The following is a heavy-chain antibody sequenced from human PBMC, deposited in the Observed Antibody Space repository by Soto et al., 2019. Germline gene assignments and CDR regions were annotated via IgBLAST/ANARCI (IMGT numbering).Heavy chain of an antibody. J-gene: IGHJ3*02. CDR3: AKGGSGSYSNAFDI. CDR1: GGSISSSSYY. CDR2: IYYSGST. V-gene: IGHV4-39*01. Sequence: SETLSLTCTFSGGSISSSSYYWGWIRQPPGKGLEWIGSIYYSGSTYYNPSLKSRVTISVDTSKNQFSLKLSSVTAADTAVYYCAKGGSGSYSNAFDIWGQGTMVTVSS. D-gene: IGHD3-10*01.